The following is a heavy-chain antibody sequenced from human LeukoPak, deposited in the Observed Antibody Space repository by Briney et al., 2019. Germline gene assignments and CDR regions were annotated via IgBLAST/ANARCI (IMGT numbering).Heavy chain of an antibody. D-gene: IGHD2-2*01. CDR1: GGTFSSYA. Sequence: ASVKVSCKASGGTFSSYAMSWVRQAPGKGLEWVSAISGSGGSTYYADSVKGRFTISRDNSKNTLYLQMNSLRAEDTAVYYCAKDYCSSTSCFDYWGQGTLVTASS. V-gene: IGHV3-23*01. CDR3: AKDYCSSTSCFDY. CDR2: ISGSGGST. J-gene: IGHJ4*02.